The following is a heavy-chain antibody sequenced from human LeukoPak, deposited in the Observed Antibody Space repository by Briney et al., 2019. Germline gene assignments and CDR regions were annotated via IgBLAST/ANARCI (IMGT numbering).Heavy chain of an antibody. J-gene: IGHJ6*02. CDR3: ARGSATCSSTSCQPDYYYGMDV. D-gene: IGHD2-2*01. CDR1: GYTFTSYG. Sequence: ASVKVSCKASGYTFTSYGISWVRQAPGQGLEWMGWISAYNGNTNYAQKLQGRVTMTTDTSTSTAYMELRSLRSADTAVYYCARGSATCSSTSCQPDYYYGMDVWGQGTTVTVSS. V-gene: IGHV1-18*01. CDR2: ISAYNGNT.